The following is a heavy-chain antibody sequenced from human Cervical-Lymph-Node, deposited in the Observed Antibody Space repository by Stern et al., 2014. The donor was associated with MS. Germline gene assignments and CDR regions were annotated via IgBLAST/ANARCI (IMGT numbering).Heavy chain of an antibody. J-gene: IGHJ4*02. CDR1: GFTFSNYA. Sequence: VQLVESGGGVVQPGRSLRLSCAASGFTFSNYAMHWVRQAPGKGLEWVALLSYDGSNKYYADSVKGRFTISRDNSKNPLYLQMNSLRAEDTAVYSCATTVTTSFDYWGQGTLVTVSS. V-gene: IGHV3-30*03. D-gene: IGHD4-17*01. CDR3: ATTVTTSFDY. CDR2: LSYDGSNK.